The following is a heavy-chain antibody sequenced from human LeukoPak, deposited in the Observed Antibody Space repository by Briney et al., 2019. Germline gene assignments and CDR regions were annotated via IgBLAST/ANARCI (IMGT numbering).Heavy chain of an antibody. CDR1: GFTFSSYA. V-gene: IGHV3-23*01. J-gene: IGHJ4*02. CDR2: ISGSGGST. CDR3: AKVKGYCNGGSCYQPFDY. Sequence: GGSLRLSCAASGFTFSSYAMSWVRQAPGKGLEWVSAISGSGGSTYYADSVKGRFTISRDNSKNTLYLQMNSLRAEDTAVYYCAKVKGYCNGGSCYQPFDYWGQGTLVTVSS. D-gene: IGHD2-15*01.